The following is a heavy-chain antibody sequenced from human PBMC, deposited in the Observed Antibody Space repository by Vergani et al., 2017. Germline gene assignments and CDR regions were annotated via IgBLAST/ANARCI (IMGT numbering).Heavy chain of an antibody. D-gene: IGHD2-15*01. CDR3: ATRLGYCSGGSCRGRGGYFDY. V-gene: IGHV4-34*01. Sequence: QVQLQQWGAGLLKPSETLSLTCAVYGGSFSGYYWSWIRQPPGKGLEWIGEINHSGSTNYNPSLKSRVTISVDTSKTQFSLKLSSVTAADTAVYYCATRLGYCSGGSCRGRGGYFDYWGQGTLVTVSS. CDR1: GGSFSGYY. J-gene: IGHJ4*02. CDR2: INHSGST.